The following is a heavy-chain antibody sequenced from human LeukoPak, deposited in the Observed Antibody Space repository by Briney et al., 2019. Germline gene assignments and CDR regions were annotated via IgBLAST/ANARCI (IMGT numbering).Heavy chain of an antibody. Sequence: PSETLSLTCTVSGGSISSYYWSWIRQPPGKGLEWIGYIYYSGSTNYNPSLKSRVTIPVDTSKNQFSLKLSSVTAADTAVYYCATGDSSGYYFAEYFQHWGQGTLVTVSS. CDR1: GGSISSYY. CDR2: IYYSGST. V-gene: IGHV4-59*08. J-gene: IGHJ1*01. D-gene: IGHD3-22*01. CDR3: ATGDSSGYYFAEYFQH.